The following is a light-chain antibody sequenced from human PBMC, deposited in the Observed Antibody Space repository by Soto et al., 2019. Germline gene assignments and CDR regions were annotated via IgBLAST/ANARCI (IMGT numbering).Light chain of an antibody. CDR1: SSDVGGYNY. V-gene: IGLV2-11*01. Sequence: QSALTQPRSVSGSPGQSVTISCTGTSSDVGGYNYVSWYQQHPGKATKLMLYDVSNRPSGVPDRFSGSKSGNTASLTISGLQAEDEADYYCRSYAGSYTHYVFGTGTKLTVL. CDR2: DVS. J-gene: IGLJ1*01. CDR3: RSYAGSYTHYV.